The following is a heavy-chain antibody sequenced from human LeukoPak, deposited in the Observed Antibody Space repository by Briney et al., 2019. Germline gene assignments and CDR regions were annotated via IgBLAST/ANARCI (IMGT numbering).Heavy chain of an antibody. CDR3: ARLAVAGQRRVFDY. CDR2: INPSGGST. CDR1: GGTFSSYA. D-gene: IGHD6-19*01. J-gene: IGHJ4*02. Sequence: ASVKVSCKASGGTFSSYAISWVRQAPGQGLEWMGIINPSGGSTSYAQKFQGRVTMTRDMSTSTVYMELSSLRSEDTAVYYCARLAVAGQRRVFDYWGQGTLVTVSS. V-gene: IGHV1-46*01.